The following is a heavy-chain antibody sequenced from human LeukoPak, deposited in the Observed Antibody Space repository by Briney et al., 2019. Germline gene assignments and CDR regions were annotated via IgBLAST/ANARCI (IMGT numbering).Heavy chain of an antibody. J-gene: IGHJ4*02. CDR1: GFTFSDYY. CDR3: ARGLTGYSSSWSDY. Sequence: PGGSLRLSCAASGFTFSDYYMSWIRQAPGKGLQWLAYSSTSGSITYYADSVKGRFTISRDNAKNTLYLQMNSLRAEDTAVYYCARGLTGYSSSWSDYWGQGTLVTVSS. V-gene: IGHV3-11*04. D-gene: IGHD6-13*01. CDR2: SSTSGSIT.